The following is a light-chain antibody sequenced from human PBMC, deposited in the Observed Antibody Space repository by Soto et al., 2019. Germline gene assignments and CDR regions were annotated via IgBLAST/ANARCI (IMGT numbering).Light chain of an antibody. CDR2: DNN. Sequence: QSVLTQPPSASGTPGQRVTISCCGGYPNIGSNTVNWYHQLPGTAPKLLIYDNNQRPSGVPDRFSGSTSGTSASLAISGLLSEDEADYYCATWDDSLNGVVFGGGTKVTVL. V-gene: IGLV1-44*01. CDR1: YPNIGSNT. CDR3: ATWDDSLNGVV. J-gene: IGLJ2*01.